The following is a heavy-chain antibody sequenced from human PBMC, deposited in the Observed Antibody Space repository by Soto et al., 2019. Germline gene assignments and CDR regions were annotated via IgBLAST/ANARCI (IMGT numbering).Heavy chain of an antibody. J-gene: IGHJ1*01. Sequence: EVQLAESGGGLVQPGGSLRLSCAVSGFSVSINPMHWIRQAPGKGLEWVSKISFDGSTFYADAVRGRFTISRDDSKNTVSLHMNMLRAEDTGIYYCAKDEHGGPGTQVTVSS. CDR2: ISFDGST. V-gene: IGHV3-66*01. CDR1: GFSVSINP. CDR3: AKDEH.